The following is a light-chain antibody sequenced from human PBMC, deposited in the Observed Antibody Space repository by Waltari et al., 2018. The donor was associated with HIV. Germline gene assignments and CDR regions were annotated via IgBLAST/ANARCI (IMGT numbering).Light chain of an antibody. J-gene: IGKJ4*01. CDR1: QSINNW. Sequence: DSQMTQSPSTLSAPVGDRVTITCRASQSINNWLAWYQQKPGKAPKLLIYKASTLASGVPSRFSGSGSGAEFTLTITSLQPDDFATYYCQQYNSYAVTFGGGTKVDIK. V-gene: IGKV1-5*03. CDR2: KAS. CDR3: QQYNSYAVT.